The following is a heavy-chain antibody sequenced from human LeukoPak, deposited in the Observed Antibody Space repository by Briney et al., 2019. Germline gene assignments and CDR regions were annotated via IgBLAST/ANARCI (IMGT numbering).Heavy chain of an antibody. V-gene: IGHV4-59*08. Sequence: PSETPSLTCTVSGGSINSYYWSWIRQPPGKGLEWIGYIYYSGSTNYNPSLKSRVTISVDTSKNQFSLKLSSVTAADTAVYYCARRVDSGTYNWFDPWGQGTLDTVSS. CDR1: GGSINSYY. D-gene: IGHD3-10*01. J-gene: IGHJ5*02. CDR3: ARRVDSGTYNWFDP. CDR2: IYYSGST.